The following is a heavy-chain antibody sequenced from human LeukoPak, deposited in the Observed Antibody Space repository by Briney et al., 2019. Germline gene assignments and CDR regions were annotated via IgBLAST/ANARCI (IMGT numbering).Heavy chain of an antibody. CDR1: GFTFSSYA. V-gene: IGHV3-23*01. CDR2: ISGSGGST. CDR3: AKGLEGSYYMDV. Sequence: GGPLRLSCAASGFTFSSYAMSWVRQAPGKGLEWVSAISGSGGSTYYADSVKGRFTISRDNSKNTLYLQMNSLRAEDTAVYYCAKGLEGSYYMDVWGKGTTVTVSS. D-gene: IGHD3-10*01. J-gene: IGHJ6*03.